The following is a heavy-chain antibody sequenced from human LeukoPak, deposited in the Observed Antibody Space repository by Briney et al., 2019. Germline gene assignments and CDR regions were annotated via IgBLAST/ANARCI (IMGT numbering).Heavy chain of an antibody. J-gene: IGHJ6*03. CDR2: IYYSGST. Sequence: PSETLSRTCTVSGGSISSFYWSWIRQPPGKGLEWSGYIYYSGSTKYNPSLKSRATTSVDTSKYQLSLKLRSVTATDTAVYYCARDVPRGTGYMDVWGKGTTVTVS. CDR3: ARDVPRGTGYMDV. CDR1: GGSISSFY. V-gene: IGHV4-59*01. D-gene: IGHD3-10*01.